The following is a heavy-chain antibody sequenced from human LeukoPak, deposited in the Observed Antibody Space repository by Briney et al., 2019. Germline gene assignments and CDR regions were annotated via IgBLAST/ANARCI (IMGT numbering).Heavy chain of an antibody. J-gene: IGHJ6*03. D-gene: IGHD1-26*01. CDR1: GFTFSSYT. CDR3: ARDPYSGNYGAYYYYYMDV. V-gene: IGHV3-21*01. CDR2: ISRRSTYI. Sequence: GGSLRLSCAASGFTFSSYTMNWVRQAPGKGLEWVSSISRRSTYIYYADSVKGRFTISRDNAKNSLYLQMNSLRPEDTAVYYCARDPYSGNYGAYYYYYMDVWGKGTTVTISS.